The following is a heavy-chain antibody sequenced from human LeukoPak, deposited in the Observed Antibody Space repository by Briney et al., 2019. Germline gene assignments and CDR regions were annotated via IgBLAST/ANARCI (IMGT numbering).Heavy chain of an antibody. CDR2: INPNSGGT. J-gene: IGHJ6*03. Sequence: ASVKVSCKASGYTFTGYYMHWVRQAPGQGLEWMGWINPNSGGTNYAQKFQGRVTMTRDTSISTAYMELSRLSSDDTAVYYCERDNSCSSISCVNSYVDVWGKGTTVTVSS. CDR3: ERDNSCSSISCVNSYVDV. V-gene: IGHV1-2*02. D-gene: IGHD2-2*01. CDR1: GYTFTGYY.